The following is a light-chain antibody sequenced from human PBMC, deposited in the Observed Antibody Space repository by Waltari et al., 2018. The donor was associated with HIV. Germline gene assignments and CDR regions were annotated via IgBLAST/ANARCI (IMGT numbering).Light chain of an antibody. Sequence: QTVVTQEPSFSVSPGGTVTLTCGLSSDSVSTSYYPSWYQQTPGQAPRTLIYSTNTRSSGVPDRFSGSILGNKAALTITGAQADDESDYYCVMYMGSGPWVFGGGTKLTVL. V-gene: IGLV8-61*01. CDR2: STN. J-gene: IGLJ3*02. CDR3: VMYMGSGPWV. CDR1: SDSVSTSYY.